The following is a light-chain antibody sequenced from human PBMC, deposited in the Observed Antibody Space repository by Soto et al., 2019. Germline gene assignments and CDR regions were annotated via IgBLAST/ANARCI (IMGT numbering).Light chain of an antibody. CDR3: QQANSPPLT. CDR2: AAS. J-gene: IGKJ4*01. Sequence: EIVLTQSPGTLSVSPGERATLSCRASQGLGTNLAWYQQKPGQAPRLLIYAASSLQSGVPSRFSGSGSGTEFTLTISNLQPEDFATYYCQQANSPPLTFGGGTKVDIK. V-gene: IGKV3-15*01. CDR1: QGLGTN.